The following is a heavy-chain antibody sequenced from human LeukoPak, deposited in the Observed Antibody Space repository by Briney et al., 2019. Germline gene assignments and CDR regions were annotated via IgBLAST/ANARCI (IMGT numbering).Heavy chain of an antibody. D-gene: IGHD6-19*01. Sequence: GGSLRLSCAASGFIFSNYGMHWVRQAPGRGLEFVSRISSNGGTTYYADSLKGRCTISRDNSKNTVYLQMASLRPEDMAVYYCARVPFSSGWYDYWGQGTLVTVSS. CDR3: ARVPFSSGWYDY. V-gene: IGHV3-64*02. CDR1: GFIFSNYG. J-gene: IGHJ4*02. CDR2: ISSNGGTT.